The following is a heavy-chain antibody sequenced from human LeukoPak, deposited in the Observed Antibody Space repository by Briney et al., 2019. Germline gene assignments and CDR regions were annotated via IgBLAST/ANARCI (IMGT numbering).Heavy chain of an antibody. CDR2: IYTSGST. J-gene: IGHJ4*02. Sequence: PSETLSLTCIVSGGSISSYYWSWIRQPAGKGLEWIGRIYTSGSTSYNPSLKSRVTMSVDTSKNQFSLKLTSVTAADTAVYYCARDYKWELRYFDYWGQGTLVTVCS. CDR1: GGSISSYY. V-gene: IGHV4-4*07. CDR3: ARDYKWELRYFDY. D-gene: IGHD4-23*01.